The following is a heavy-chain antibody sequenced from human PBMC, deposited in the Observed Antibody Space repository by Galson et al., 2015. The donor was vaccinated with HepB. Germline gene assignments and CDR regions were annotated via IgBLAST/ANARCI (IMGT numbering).Heavy chain of an antibody. CDR2: IYSGGST. J-gene: IGHJ4*02. V-gene: IGHV3-66*01. D-gene: IGHD4-23*01. CDR3: ARDYGGLSQGHDY. Sequence: SLRLSCAASGFTVSSNYMSWVRQAPGKGLEWVSVIYSGGSTYYADSVKGRFTISRDNSKNTLYLQMNSLRAEDTAVYYCARDYGGLSQGHDYWGQGTLVTVSS. CDR1: GFTVSSNY.